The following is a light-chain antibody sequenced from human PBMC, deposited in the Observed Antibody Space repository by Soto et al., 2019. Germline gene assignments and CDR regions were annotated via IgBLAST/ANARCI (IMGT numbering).Light chain of an antibody. CDR2: DAS. V-gene: IGKV3-20*01. J-gene: IGKJ4*01. Sequence: EIVLTQSSGPPSLSPRESTTLSRRASQTVRNNYLAWYQKKTGQDPRLLIYDASSRATGIPDRFSGGGSGTDFNLTISRLETEDFAVYEGQQFSSYTLTVGGWTKVEI. CDR3: QQFSSYTLT. CDR1: QTVRNNY.